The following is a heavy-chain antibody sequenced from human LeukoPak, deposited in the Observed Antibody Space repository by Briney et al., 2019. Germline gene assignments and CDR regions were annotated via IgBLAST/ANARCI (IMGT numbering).Heavy chain of an antibody. V-gene: IGHV3-48*04. J-gene: IGHJ4*02. CDR2: ISSRSRTI. Sequence: GGSLRLSCAASGFTFSNYSMNWVRQAPGKGLEWVSYISSRSRTIYYADSVKGRFTISRDNAKNSLYLQMNSLRAEDAAVYYCARDLLVGGSGYHYWGQGTLVTVSS. CDR1: GFTFSNYS. D-gene: IGHD3-22*01. CDR3: ARDLLVGGSGYHY.